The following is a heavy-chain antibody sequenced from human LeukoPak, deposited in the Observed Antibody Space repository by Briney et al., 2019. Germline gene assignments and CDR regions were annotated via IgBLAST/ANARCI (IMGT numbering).Heavy chain of an antibody. CDR2: INSDGSST. D-gene: IGHD1-26*01. V-gene: IGHV3-74*01. CDR3: ARVGAPIVGAFRGAFDI. J-gene: IGHJ3*02. Sequence: PGGSLRLSCAASGFTFSTYWMHWVRQAPGKGLVWVSRINSDGSSTSYADSVKGRFTISRDNAKNTLYLQMNSLRAEDTAVYYCARVGAPIVGAFRGAFDIWGQGTMVTVSS. CDR1: GFTFSTYW.